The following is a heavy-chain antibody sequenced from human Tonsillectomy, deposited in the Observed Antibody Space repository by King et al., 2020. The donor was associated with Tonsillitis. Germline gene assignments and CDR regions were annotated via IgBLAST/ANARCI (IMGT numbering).Heavy chain of an antibody. D-gene: IGHD7-27*01. V-gene: IGHV3-33*05. CDR1: GFTFSNYG. CDR3: ARERTYRDAWGIDS. J-gene: IGHJ4*02. Sequence: VQLVESVGGVVHPGRSLRLSCAASGFTFSNYGMHWVRQAPGKGLEWVTVISYDGSNSNYADSVKGRFTISRDNSKNTLYLQMNGLRDEDTAVYFCARERTYRDAWGIDSWGQGTLVTVSS. CDR2: ISYDGSNS.